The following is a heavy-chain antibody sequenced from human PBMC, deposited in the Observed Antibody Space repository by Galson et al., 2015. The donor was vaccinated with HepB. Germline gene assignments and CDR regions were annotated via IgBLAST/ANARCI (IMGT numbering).Heavy chain of an antibody. CDR1: GFTVSSNY. CDR3: ARDAVLGIPAAVYSSSYGMDI. Sequence: SLRLSCAASGFTVSSNYMSWVRQAPGKGLEWVSVIYSGGSTFYADTVKGRFTISRNNSKKTLYFQMNSLRAADTAVYYCARDAVLGIPAAVYSSSYGMDIWFPVTTFTASS. D-gene: IGHD2-2*01. V-gene: IGHV3-66*02. CDR2: IYSGGST. J-gene: IGHJ6*02.